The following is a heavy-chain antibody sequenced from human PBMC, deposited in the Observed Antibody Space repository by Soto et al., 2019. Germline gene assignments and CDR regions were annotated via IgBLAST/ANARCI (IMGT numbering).Heavy chain of an antibody. CDR2: TKLGGST. CDR3: ARAYDYRDSRDAFDL. Sequence: QVQLQQWGAGLLKPSETLSLTCAVYGGSFSGYFWNWIRQSPGKGLEWIGKTKLGGSTSYNPSLKSRVTISADTSKSQFFLKVNSVTAADTAVYYCARAYDYRDSRDAFDLWGQGTMVTVSS. J-gene: IGHJ3*01. D-gene: IGHD4-17*01. CDR1: GGSFSGYF. V-gene: IGHV4-34*01.